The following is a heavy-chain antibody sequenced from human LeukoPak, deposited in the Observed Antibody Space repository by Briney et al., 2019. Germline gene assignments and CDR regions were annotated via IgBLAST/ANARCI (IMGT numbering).Heavy chain of an antibody. CDR1: GDTFSSYG. Sequence: ASVKVSCKASGDTFSSYGISWLRQAPGQGLEWMGWMNPKNGGTSYALRFQGRVTMTGDTSINTAYLNLSGPRSDDSALYYCTRALAFWGPGTLVTVSS. CDR2: MNPKNGGT. J-gene: IGHJ4*02. CDR3: TRALAF. V-gene: IGHV1-2*02.